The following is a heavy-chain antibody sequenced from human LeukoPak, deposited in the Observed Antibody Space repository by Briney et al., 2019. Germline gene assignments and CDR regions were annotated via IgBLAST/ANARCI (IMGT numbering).Heavy chain of an antibody. CDR2: ISGDGGST. V-gene: IGHV3-43*02. D-gene: IGHD3-22*01. J-gene: IGHJ4*02. CDR1: GFTSDDYA. Sequence: PGGSLRLSCAASGFTSDDYAMHWVRQAPGKGLEWVSLISGDGGSTYYADSVKGRFTISRDNSKNSLYLQMNSLRTEDTALYYCAKDKHYYDSSGLDHWGQGTLVTVSS. CDR3: AKDKHYYDSSGLDH.